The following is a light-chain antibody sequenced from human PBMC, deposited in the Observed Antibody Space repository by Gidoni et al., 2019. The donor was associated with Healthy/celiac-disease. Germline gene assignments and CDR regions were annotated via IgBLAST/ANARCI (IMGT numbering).Light chain of an antibody. CDR1: SSDVGSYNR. J-gene: IGLJ2*01. CDR2: KVS. Sequence: QSALTQPPSVSGSPVPSVTISCTGTSSDVGSYNRVSWYQQPPGTAPKLMIYKVSNRPSGVPDRFSGSKSGNTASLTISGLQAEDEADYYCSLYTSSSTSPVVFGGGTKLTVL. V-gene: IGLV2-18*01. CDR3: SLYTSSSTSPVV.